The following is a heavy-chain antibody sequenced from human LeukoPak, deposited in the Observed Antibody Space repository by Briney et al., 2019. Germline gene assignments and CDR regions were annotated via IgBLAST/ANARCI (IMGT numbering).Heavy chain of an antibody. J-gene: IGHJ3*01. Sequence: GGSLRLSCAASGLTLSSYWMSWVRQAPGKGLEWVSSISSSSSYIYYADSVKGRFTISRDNAKNSLYLQMNSLRAEDTALYYCAKDRGGSSQLGDAFDVWGQGTMVSVSS. CDR1: GLTLSSYW. CDR2: ISSSSSYI. D-gene: IGHD2-15*01. V-gene: IGHV3-21*04. CDR3: AKDRGGSSQLGDAFDV.